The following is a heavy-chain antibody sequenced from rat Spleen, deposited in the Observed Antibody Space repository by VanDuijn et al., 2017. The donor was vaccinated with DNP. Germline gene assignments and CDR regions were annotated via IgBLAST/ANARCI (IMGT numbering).Heavy chain of an antibody. Sequence: EVQLVESGGGLVQPGRSLKLSCAASGFTFSDYDMAWVRQAPTKGLEWVASISTSGGSTYYRDSVKGRFSISRDNAKSTLYLQVNSLRSEDTATYYCTSNPHIRTTAPSVLRPPYSESYY. D-gene: IGHD1-11*01. V-gene: IGHV5-27*01. CDR1: GFTFSDYD. CDR3: TSNPHIRTTAPSVLRPPYSESYY. J-gene: IGHJ2*01. CDR2: ISTSGGST.